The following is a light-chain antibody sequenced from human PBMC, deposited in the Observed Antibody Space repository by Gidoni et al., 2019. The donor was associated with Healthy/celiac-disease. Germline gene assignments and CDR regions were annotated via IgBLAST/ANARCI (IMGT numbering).Light chain of an antibody. CDR2: LGS. Sequence: DTVMTQSPLSLPVTPGEPASISCRSSQSFLHSNGYNYLDWYLQKPGQSPQLLIYLGSNRASGVTDSFSGSGSGTDFTLKISRVEAEDVGVYYCMQALQTRTFGQGTKLEIK. V-gene: IGKV2-28*01. J-gene: IGKJ2*01. CDR3: MQALQTRT. CDR1: QSFLHSNGYNY.